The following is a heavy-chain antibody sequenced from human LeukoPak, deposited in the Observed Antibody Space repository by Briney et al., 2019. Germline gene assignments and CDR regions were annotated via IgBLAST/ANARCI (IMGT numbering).Heavy chain of an antibody. CDR2: ISSSSSTI. V-gene: IGHV3-11*04. D-gene: IGHD4-23*01. J-gene: IGHJ3*02. CDR1: GFTFSDYY. Sequence: GGSLRLSCAASGFTFSDYYMSWIRQAPGKGLEWVSYISSSSSTIYYADSVKGRFTISRDNAKNSLYLQMNSLRAEDTAVYYCTTDRWAAFDIWGQGTMVTVSS. CDR3: TTDRWAAFDI.